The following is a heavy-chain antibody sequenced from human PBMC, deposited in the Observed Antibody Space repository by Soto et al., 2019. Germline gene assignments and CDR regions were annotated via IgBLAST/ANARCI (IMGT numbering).Heavy chain of an antibody. J-gene: IGHJ6*02. CDR2: ISAYNGNT. Sequence: ASVKVSCKASGYTFTSYGISWVRQAPGQGPEWMGWISAYNGNTNYAQKLQGRVTMTTDTSTSTAYMELRSLRSDDTAVYYCARDQDIVVVTGPSYYGMDVWGQGTTVTVSS. CDR1: GYTFTSYG. CDR3: ARDQDIVVVTGPSYYGMDV. V-gene: IGHV1-18*04. D-gene: IGHD2-21*02.